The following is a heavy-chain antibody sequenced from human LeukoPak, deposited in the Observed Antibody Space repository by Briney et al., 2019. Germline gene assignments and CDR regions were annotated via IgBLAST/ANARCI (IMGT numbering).Heavy chain of an antibody. J-gene: IGHJ3*02. D-gene: IGHD1-14*01. V-gene: IGHV4-59*08. CDR1: SGSISGYY. CDR2: IHYSGGT. Sequence: SETLSLTCTVSSGSISGYYWSWIRQPPGKGLEWIGQIHYSGGTIYNPSLKSRVTISVDTSKNLFSLKLSSGSAADTAAYYCARHGTGQKAFNIWGQGTMVTVSS. CDR3: ARHGTGQKAFNI.